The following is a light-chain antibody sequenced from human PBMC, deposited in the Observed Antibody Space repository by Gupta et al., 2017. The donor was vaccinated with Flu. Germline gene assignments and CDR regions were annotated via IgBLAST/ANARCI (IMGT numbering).Light chain of an antibody. J-gene: IGKJ3*01. Sequence: AIRMTQSPSSFSASTGDRVTITCRASHSISSFLAWYQQKPGKAPKLLIYAASTLQSGVPSRFSGSGSGTDFTLTSSDLQSEDFATYYCQQYYSYRTFGPGTKVDIK. CDR3: QQYYSYRT. V-gene: IGKV1-8*01. CDR1: HSISSF. CDR2: AAS.